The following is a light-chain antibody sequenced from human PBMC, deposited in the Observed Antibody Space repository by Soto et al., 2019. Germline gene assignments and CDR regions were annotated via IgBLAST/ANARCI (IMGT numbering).Light chain of an antibody. CDR2: GAS. J-gene: IGKJ1*01. CDR1: QIVSSN. Sequence: EIVMTQSPATLSVSPGERATLSCRASQIVSSNLAWYQQIPGQAPRLLIYGASTRATGIPARFSGSGSGTEVTLTISSLQSEDFEVYYCQQYKKWTRTFGHGTKVDI. CDR3: QQYKKWTRT. V-gene: IGKV3-15*01.